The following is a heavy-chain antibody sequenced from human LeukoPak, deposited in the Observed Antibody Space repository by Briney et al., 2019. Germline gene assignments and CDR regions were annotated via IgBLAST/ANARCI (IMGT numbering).Heavy chain of an antibody. D-gene: IGHD1-26*01. CDR1: VVSMNGYY. V-gene: IGHV4-4*07. CDR3: ARQFLVGSTFHAFDL. Sequence: KSSETLSLTCSVSVVSMNGYYWSWLRQSAGNRLEWIGHVDSSGNTNYNPSLESRVTMSVDTSKKRFSLKLTSVTAADMAVYFCARQFLVGSTFHAFDLWGQGTRVTVSS. J-gene: IGHJ3*01. CDR2: VDSSGNT.